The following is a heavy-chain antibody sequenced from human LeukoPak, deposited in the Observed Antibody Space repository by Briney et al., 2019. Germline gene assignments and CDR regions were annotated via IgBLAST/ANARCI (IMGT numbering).Heavy chain of an antibody. Sequence: GGSLRLSCTASKFTFSHYGMQWVRQAPGKGLGWVAVISSDGSIKVYADSVKGRFTLSRDNSINTVDLQMNSLRAEDTAVYYCVKEYHSRGFGAYFDYWGQGTLVTVSS. D-gene: IGHD3-3*01. CDR1: KFTFSHYG. V-gene: IGHV3-30*18. CDR3: VKEYHSRGFGAYFDY. J-gene: IGHJ4*02. CDR2: ISSDGSIK.